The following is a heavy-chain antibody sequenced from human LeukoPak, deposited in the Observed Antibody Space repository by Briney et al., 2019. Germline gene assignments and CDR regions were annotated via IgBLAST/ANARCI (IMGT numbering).Heavy chain of an antibody. D-gene: IGHD3-3*01. J-gene: IGHJ4*02. V-gene: IGHV1-24*01. Sequence: ASVKVSCKVSGYTLTELSMHWVRQAPGKGLEWMGGFDPEDGETIYAQKFQGRVTMTEDTSTDTAYMELSSLRSEDTAVYYCAIRLLYRKSFDYWGQGTLVTVSS. CDR2: FDPEDGET. CDR3: AIRLLYRKSFDY. CDR1: GYTLTELS.